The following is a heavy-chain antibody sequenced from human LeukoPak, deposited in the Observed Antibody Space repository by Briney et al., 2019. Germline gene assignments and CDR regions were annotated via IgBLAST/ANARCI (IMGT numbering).Heavy chain of an antibody. Sequence: ASVTVSFTASGYTFTNYDINWVRQATGQGLEWMGWMNPNSGNTGYAQKFQGRVTITRNTSISTAYMEPSSLRSEDTAVYYCARGLSSLGGEDFDYWGQGTLVTVSS. V-gene: IGHV1-8*03. CDR2: MNPNSGNT. J-gene: IGHJ4*02. D-gene: IGHD3-16*01. CDR1: GYTFTNYD. CDR3: ARGLSSLGGEDFDY.